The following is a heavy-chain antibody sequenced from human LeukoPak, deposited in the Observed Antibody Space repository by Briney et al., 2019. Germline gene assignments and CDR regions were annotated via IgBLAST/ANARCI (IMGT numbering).Heavy chain of an antibody. CDR3: AKGITHKRRGHDY. D-gene: IGHD3-10*01. CDR1: VYTFTSYE. CDR2: MNPKSGNT. Sequence: GASVKVSCKASVYTFTSYEINWLRQATAQGLDWMGCMNPKSGNTGYAQKFQGRVTMTRNTSISTAYMELGSLRSEDTDVYYCAKGITHKRRGHDYWGQGTLVTVSS. V-gene: IGHV1-8*01. J-gene: IGHJ4*02.